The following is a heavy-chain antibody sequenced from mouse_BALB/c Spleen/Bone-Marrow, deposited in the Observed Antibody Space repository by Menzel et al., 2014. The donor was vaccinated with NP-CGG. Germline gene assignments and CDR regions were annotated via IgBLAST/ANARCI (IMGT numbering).Heavy chain of an antibody. J-gene: IGHJ2*01. CDR3: ARRIYYAMGY. Sequence: QVQLQQSGPELVRPGTSVKVSCKASGYAFXNYLMEWIKQRPGQGLEWIGVINPGSGGTNYNEKFKGKATLTADKSSSTAYMQLSSLTSDDSAVYFCARRIYYAMGYWGQGTTLTVSS. V-gene: IGHV1-54*01. D-gene: IGHD2-1*01. CDR2: INPGSGGT. CDR1: GYAFXNYL.